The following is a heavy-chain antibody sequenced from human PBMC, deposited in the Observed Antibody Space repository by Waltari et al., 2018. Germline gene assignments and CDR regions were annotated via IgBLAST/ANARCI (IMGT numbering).Heavy chain of an antibody. CDR2: IYWNDDK. V-gene: IGHV2-5*01. J-gene: IGHJ1*01. CDR1: GFPLSTSGAG. Sequence: QITLKESGPTLVKPTQTLTLTCTSSGFPLSTSGAGVGWIRQPPGKALEWLALIYWNDDKRYSPSLKSRLTITKDTSKNQVVLTMTNMDPVDTATYYCAHRKVSVDSAYFQHWGQGTLVTVSS. CDR3: AHRKVSVDSAYFQH. D-gene: IGHD3-9*01.